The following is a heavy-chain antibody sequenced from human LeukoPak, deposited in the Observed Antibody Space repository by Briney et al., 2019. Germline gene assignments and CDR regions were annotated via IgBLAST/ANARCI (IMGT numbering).Heavy chain of an antibody. J-gene: IGHJ3*02. CDR1: GGSISSYY. D-gene: IGHD6-19*01. V-gene: IGHV4-39*01. Sequence: SETLSLTCTVSGGSISSYYWGWIRQPPGKGLEWIGSIYYSGSTYYNPSLKSRVTISVDTSKNQFSLKLSSVTAADTAVYYCARHFPRSGWYRFYAFDIWGQGTMVTVSS. CDR3: ARHFPRSGWYRFYAFDI. CDR2: IYYSGST.